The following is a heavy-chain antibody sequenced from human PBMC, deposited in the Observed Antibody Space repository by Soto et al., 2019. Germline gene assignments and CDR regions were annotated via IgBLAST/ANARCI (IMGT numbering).Heavy chain of an antibody. V-gene: IGHV3-23*01. D-gene: IGHD6-13*01. J-gene: IGHJ6*02. Sequence: GGSLRLSCAASGFTFSSYAMSWVRQAPGKGLEWVSAISGSGGSTYYADFVKGRFTISRDNSKNTLYLQMNSLRAEDTAVYYCAKDPGIVAAGSFYYYYYGMDVWGQGNTVTVSS. CDR1: GFTFSSYA. CDR2: ISGSGGST. CDR3: AKDPGIVAAGSFYYYYYGMDV.